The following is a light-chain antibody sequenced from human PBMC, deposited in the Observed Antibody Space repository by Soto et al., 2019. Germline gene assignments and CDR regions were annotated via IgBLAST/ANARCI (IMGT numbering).Light chain of an antibody. CDR1: QNVRNN. V-gene: IGKV3-15*01. CDR3: QQYNNWPPIT. J-gene: IGKJ5*01. CDR2: YAS. Sequence: EIMMTQSPATLSVSPGERATLSCRASQNVRNNLAWYQQKPGQPPRLLMYYASTRATGIPARFSGSGSGTECTLTISSLQSEDFALYYCQQYNNWPPITFGQGTRLEIK.